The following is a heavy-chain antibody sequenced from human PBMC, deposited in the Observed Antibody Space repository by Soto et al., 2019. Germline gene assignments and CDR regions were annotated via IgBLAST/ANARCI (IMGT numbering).Heavy chain of an antibody. CDR1: GGSISSYY. CDR3: ARDTAMAVFDY. V-gene: IGHV4-59*01. D-gene: IGHD5-18*01. J-gene: IGHJ4*02. CDR2: IYYSGST. Sequence: QVQLQESGPGLVKPSETLSLTCTVSGGSISSYYWSWIRQPPGKGLEWIGYIYYSGSTNYNPSLTSRVTISVDTSKNQFSLKLSSVTAADTAVYYCARDTAMAVFDYWGQGTLVTVSS.